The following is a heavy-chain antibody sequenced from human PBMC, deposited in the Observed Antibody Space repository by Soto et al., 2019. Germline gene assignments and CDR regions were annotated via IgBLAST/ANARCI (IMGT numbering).Heavy chain of an antibody. CDR1: GFTFSSYA. V-gene: IGHV3-21*01. D-gene: IGHD4-17*01. Sequence: GGSLRLSCAASGFTFSSYAMSWVRQAPGKGLEWVSIISSRSSNIYYADSVKGRFTISRDNARNSIYLQMNSLRGEDTAVYYCARVHHDYGDYSFDYWGEAAPVTVYS. CDR2: ISSRSSNI. J-gene: IGHJ4*02. CDR3: ARVHHDYGDYSFDY.